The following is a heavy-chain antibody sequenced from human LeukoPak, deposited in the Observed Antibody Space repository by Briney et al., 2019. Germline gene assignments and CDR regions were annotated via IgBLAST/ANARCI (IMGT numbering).Heavy chain of an antibody. CDR2: ISSRSNYI. CDR1: GFTFSSYN. CDR3: GRDRVVYSDSRGYYPDAFDI. J-gene: IGHJ3*02. Sequence: GGSLRLSCAASGFTFSSYNMNWVRNPPGKGLELVSSISSRSNYIYFADSPQGRFTTSRDNAKNSLYLQMNSLRAEDTAMYYCGRDRVVYSDSRGYYPDAFDIWGQGTMVTVSS. V-gene: IGHV3-21*01. D-gene: IGHD3-22*01.